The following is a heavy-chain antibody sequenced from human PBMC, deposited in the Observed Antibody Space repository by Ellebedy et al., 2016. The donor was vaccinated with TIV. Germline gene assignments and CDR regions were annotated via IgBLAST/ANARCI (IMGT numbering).Heavy chain of an antibody. CDR2: VSPDGSTT. CDR1: GFTSRSYC. D-gene: IGHD3-22*01. Sequence: GGSLRLXXAASGFTSRSYCMYWVRQAPGKGLVWVSGVSPDGSTTNSADSVKGRSTISRDNAKNTLYLQMTSLRAEDTAVYYCVYSTGYNLFAFWGQGTLVTVSS. V-gene: IGHV3-74*01. J-gene: IGHJ4*02. CDR3: VYSTGYNLFAF.